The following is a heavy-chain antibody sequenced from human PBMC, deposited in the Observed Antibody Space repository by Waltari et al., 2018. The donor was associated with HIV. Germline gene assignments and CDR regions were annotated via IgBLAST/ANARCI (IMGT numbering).Heavy chain of an antibody. CDR2: IYFTGGT. D-gene: IGHD6-13*01. CDR3: ARRHSSWSWFDP. V-gene: IGHV4-39*01. J-gene: IGHJ5*02. CDR1: GDSVTSSGFY. Sequence: QLQLQESGPGLVKPSATLSLTCTVSGDSVTSSGFYWGWIRQPPGKGREWVGAIYFTGGTFYNPSLKSRVTISVDTSMNQFSLKLTSVTAADRAVYYCARRHSSWSWFDPWGQGTLVTVSS.